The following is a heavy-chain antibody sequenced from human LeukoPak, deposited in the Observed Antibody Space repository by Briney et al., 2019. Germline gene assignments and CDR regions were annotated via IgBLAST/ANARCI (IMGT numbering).Heavy chain of an antibody. Sequence: GTPLSLPSIASRSTLRRYDIHQVRQASGKGPEWVSSMGSSGDECFPVSVKGPFTISRENAKNSSYRQINSPTAGVTAAYYCARGGAPAGYALNMWGQGTMVIVSS. J-gene: IGHJ3*02. CDR2: MGSSGDE. D-gene: IGHD2-2*01. V-gene: IGHV3-13*04. CDR3: ARGGAPAGYALNM. CDR1: RSTLRRYD.